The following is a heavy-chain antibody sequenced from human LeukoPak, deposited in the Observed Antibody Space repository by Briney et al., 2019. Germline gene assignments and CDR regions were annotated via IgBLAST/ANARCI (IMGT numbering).Heavy chain of an antibody. CDR2: IKQDGMEI. J-gene: IGHJ5*02. D-gene: IGHD5-24*01. V-gene: IGHV3-7*04. Sequence: PGGSLRLSCDVSGFTFSNYCMSWVRQAPGRGRECVANIKQDGMEIYHVDSVKRRFTISRDNDTSSLFLQMNSLRAEDTAVYYCAREPIQIRRWSGFDPWGQGALVTVSS. CDR3: AREPIQIRRWSGFDP. CDR1: GFTFSNYC.